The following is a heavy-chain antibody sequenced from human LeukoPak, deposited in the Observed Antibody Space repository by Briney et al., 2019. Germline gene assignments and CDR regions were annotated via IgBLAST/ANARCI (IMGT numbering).Heavy chain of an antibody. J-gene: IGHJ5*02. D-gene: IGHD3-16*02. V-gene: IGHV4-34*01. CDR3: TRTPLGELSSHDNWFDP. CDR1: GGSFSGYY. Sequence: SETLSLTCAVYGGSFSGYYWSWIRQPPGKGLEWIGEINHSGSTNYNPSLKSRVTISVDTSKNQFSLKLSSMTAADTAVYYCTRTPLGELSSHDNWFDPWGQGTLVTVSS. CDR2: INHSGST.